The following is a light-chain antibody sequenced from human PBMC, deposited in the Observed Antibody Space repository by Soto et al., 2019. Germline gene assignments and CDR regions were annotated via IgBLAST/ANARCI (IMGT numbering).Light chain of an antibody. CDR1: QSISSW. CDR3: EQYNSYPRT. Sequence: DIQMTQSPSTLSASVGDRLTITCRASQSISSWLAWYQQKPGKAPKLLIYKASSLESGVPSRFSGSGSGTEFTLTISSLQPDDFATYYCEQYNSYPRTFGKGNKVDIK. V-gene: IGKV1-5*03. CDR2: KAS. J-gene: IGKJ1*01.